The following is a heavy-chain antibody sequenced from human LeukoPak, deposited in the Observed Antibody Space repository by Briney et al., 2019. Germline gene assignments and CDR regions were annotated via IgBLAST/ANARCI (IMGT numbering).Heavy chain of an antibody. J-gene: IGHJ4*02. CDR2: MNPNSGNT. CDR1: GYTFTSYD. Sequence: ASVKVSCKASGYTFTSYDINWVRQATGQGLEWMGWMNPNSGNTGYAQKFQGRVTMTRNTSISTAYMELSSLRSEDTAVYYCARGFAPMVVPDYYGSGSHDYWGQGTLVTVSS. V-gene: IGHV1-8*01. CDR3: ARGFAPMVVPDYYGSGSHDY. D-gene: IGHD3-10*01.